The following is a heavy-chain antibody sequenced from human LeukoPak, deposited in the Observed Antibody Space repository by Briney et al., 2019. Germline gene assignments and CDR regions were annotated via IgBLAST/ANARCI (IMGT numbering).Heavy chain of an antibody. CDR3: ARVRYCSSTSCYNWFDP. CDR2: INSDGSST. V-gene: IGHV3-74*01. J-gene: IGHJ5*02. CDR1: GFTFSSYW. Sequence: GGSLRLSRAASGFTFSSYWMHWVRQAPGKGLVWVSRINSDGSSTSYADSVKGRFTISRDNAKNTLYLQMNSLRAEDTAVYYRARVRYCSSTSCYNWFDPWGQGTLVTVSS. D-gene: IGHD2-2*01.